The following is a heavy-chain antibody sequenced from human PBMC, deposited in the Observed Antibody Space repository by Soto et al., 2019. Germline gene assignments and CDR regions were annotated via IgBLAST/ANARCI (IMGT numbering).Heavy chain of an antibody. CDR3: ARDLTIFGMVINWFDP. V-gene: IGHV1-69*13. J-gene: IGHJ5*02. CDR1: GGTFSSYA. D-gene: IGHD3-3*01. Sequence: AASVKVSCKASGGTFSSYAISWVRQAPGQGLEWMGGIIPIFGTANYAQKFQGRVTITADESTSTAYMELSSLRSEDTAVYYCARDLTIFGMVINWFDPWGQGTLVTVSS. CDR2: IIPIFGTA.